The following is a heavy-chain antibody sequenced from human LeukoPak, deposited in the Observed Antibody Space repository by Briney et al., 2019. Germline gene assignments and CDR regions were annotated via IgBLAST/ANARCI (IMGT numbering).Heavy chain of an antibody. V-gene: IGHV4-39*01. CDR3: ARHGRTPSYY. J-gene: IGHJ4*02. Sequence: SETLSLTCTVSGGSISSSSYYWGWIRQPPGKGLEWIGSIYYSGSTYYNPSLKSRVTISVDTPKNQFSLKLSSVTAADTAVYYCARHGRTPSYYWGQGTLVTVSS. CDR2: IYYSGST. CDR1: GGSISSSSYY.